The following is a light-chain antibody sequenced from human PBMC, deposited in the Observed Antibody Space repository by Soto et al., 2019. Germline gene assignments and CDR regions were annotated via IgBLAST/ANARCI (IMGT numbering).Light chain of an antibody. CDR1: QSVTSNY. J-gene: IGKJ1*01. CDR2: GAS. V-gene: IGKV3-20*01. CDR3: QHYVTSRTT. Sequence: EIVLTQSLGTVSLPPGERATLSCGASQSVTSNYLAWYQQKPGQAPRLLIFGASIRVTGIPDRFIGSGSGTDFTLTITRLEPEDFAVYYCQHYVTSRTTFGQGTKVDI.